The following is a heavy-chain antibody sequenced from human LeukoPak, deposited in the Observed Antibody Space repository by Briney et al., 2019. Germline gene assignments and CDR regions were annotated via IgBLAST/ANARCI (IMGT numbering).Heavy chain of an antibody. Sequence: PGGSLRLSCAASGFTFSSYGMHWVRQAPGKGLEWVAVVWYDGSKKYSADSVKGRITISRDDSKNTLYLQMDSLRAEDTAVYYCARAPRNDYWGQGTLVTVSS. J-gene: IGHJ4*02. CDR2: VWYDGSKK. D-gene: IGHD6-6*01. CDR3: ARAPRNDY. V-gene: IGHV3-33*01. CDR1: GFTFSSYG.